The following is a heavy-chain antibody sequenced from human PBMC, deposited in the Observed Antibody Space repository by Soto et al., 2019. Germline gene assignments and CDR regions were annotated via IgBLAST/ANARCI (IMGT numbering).Heavy chain of an antibody. Sequence: GGSLRLSCAASGFTFSSYGMHWVRQAPGKGLEWVAVISYDGSNKYYADSVKGRFTISRDNSKNTLYLQMNSLRAEDTAVYYCANLVGATDYYYYYYGMDAWGQGTTVTVSS. CDR2: ISYDGSNK. V-gene: IGHV3-30*18. D-gene: IGHD1-26*01. CDR1: GFTFSSYG. J-gene: IGHJ6*02. CDR3: ANLVGATDYYYYYYGMDA.